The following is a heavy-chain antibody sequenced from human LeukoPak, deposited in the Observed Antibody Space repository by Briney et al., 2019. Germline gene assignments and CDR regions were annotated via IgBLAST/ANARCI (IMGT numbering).Heavy chain of an antibody. V-gene: IGHV3-53*01. CDR1: GFTVSSNY. CDR2: IYSGGST. D-gene: IGHD2-15*01. Sequence: GGSLRLSCAASGFTVSSNYMSWVRQAPGKGLEWVSVIYSGGSTYYADSVKGRFTISRDNSKNTLYLQMNSLRAEDTAVYYCASADSTVVPFFFGYWGQGTLVTVSS. J-gene: IGHJ4*02. CDR3: ASADSTVVPFFFGY.